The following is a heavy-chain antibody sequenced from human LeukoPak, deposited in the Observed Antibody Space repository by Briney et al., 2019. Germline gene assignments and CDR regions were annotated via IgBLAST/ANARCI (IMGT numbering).Heavy chain of an antibody. V-gene: IGHV1-18*01. CDR2: ISAYNGNT. Sequence: VASVTVSCEASGYTFTSYGISWVRQAAGRGLNGVGWISAYNGNTYYAQKLQGRVTMTTDTSTSTAYMELRSLRSDDTAVYYCARIRGPRITMIVVGVFDIWGQGTMVTVSS. D-gene: IGHD3-22*01. J-gene: IGHJ3*02. CDR3: ARIRGPRITMIVVGVFDI. CDR1: GYTFTSYG.